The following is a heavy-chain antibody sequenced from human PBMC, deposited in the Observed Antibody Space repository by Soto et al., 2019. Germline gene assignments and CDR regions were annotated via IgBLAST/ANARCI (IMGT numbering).Heavy chain of an antibody. D-gene: IGHD6-6*01. CDR3: ASSGEGIAARPVSDY. J-gene: IGHJ4*02. Sequence: KSSETLSLTCAVSGYSISSGYYWGWIRQPPGKGLEWIGSIYHSGSTYYNPSLKSRVTISVDTSKNQFSLKLSSVTAADTAVYYCASSGEGIAARPVSDYWGQGTLVTVSS. CDR1: GYSISSGYY. V-gene: IGHV4-38-2*01. CDR2: IYHSGST.